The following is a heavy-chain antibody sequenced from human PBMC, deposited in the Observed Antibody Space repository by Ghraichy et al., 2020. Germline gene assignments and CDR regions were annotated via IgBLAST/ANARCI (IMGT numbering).Heavy chain of an antibody. J-gene: IGHJ5*02. CDR2: IYYSGST. V-gene: IGHV4-39*01. D-gene: IGHD2-2*01. CDR1: GGSISSSSYY. Sequence: SETLSLTCTVSGGSISSSSYYWGWIRQPPGKGLEWIGSIYYSGSTYYNPSLKSRVTISVDTSKNQFSLKLSSVTAADTAVYYCARRRGYQLHVANRDVRWFDPWGQGTLVTVSS. CDR3: ARRRGYQLHVANRDVRWFDP.